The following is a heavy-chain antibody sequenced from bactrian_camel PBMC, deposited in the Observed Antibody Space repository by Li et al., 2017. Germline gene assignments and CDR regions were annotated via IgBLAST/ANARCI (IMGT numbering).Heavy chain of an antibody. D-gene: IGHD2*01. V-gene: IGHV3S53*01. Sequence: QVQLVESGGGSVQAGGSLTLSCTTSRNTWCLGWIRQVSGKEREGVASIDSDGETTYAGSVKGRFIISRDNAKNSVYLQMNSLKLEDTAMYYCAADFGPYCSGSYLARRANFEGQGTQVTVS. CDR2: IDSDGET. J-gene: IGHJ4*01. CDR1: RNTWC.